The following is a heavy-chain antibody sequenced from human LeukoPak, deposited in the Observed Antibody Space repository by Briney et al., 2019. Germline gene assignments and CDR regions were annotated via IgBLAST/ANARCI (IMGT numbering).Heavy chain of an antibody. Sequence: PSDTLSLTCAVSGYSISSSNWWGGIRQSPGKGLEWIGYIYYSGGTYYNPSLKSRVTMSVDTSKNQFSLELSSVTAVDTAVYYCTRKTTTETYYEDWGQGTLVTVSS. CDR3: TRKTTTETYYED. CDR1: GYSISSSNW. J-gene: IGHJ4*02. D-gene: IGHD1-1*01. V-gene: IGHV4-28*01. CDR2: IYYSGGT.